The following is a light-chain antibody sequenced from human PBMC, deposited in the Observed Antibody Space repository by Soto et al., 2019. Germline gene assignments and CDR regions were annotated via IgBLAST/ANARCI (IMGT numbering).Light chain of an antibody. V-gene: IGLV2-14*01. Sequence: QSALTQPASVSGSPGQSITISCTGTSGDIGSYNRVSWYQQHPGKAPKLIIYEVTDRPSGVSNRFSGSKSGNTASLTISGLQADDEAADYCSSYTNINTSACVFGTGTKLTVL. CDR1: SGDIGSYNR. CDR2: EVT. CDR3: SSYTNINTSACV. J-gene: IGLJ1*01.